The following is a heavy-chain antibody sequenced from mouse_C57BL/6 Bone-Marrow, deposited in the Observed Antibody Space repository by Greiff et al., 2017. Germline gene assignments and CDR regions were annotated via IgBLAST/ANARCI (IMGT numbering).Heavy chain of an antibody. CDR1: GYTFPDYY. V-gene: IGHV1-19*01. Sequence: VQLKQSGPVLVKPGASVKMSCQASGYTFPDYYMNWGKQSHGKSLEWIGVINPYNGGTSYNQTFKGKATLTVDKSSSTAYMELNSLTSEDSAVYYCAVYYYGSWYFDVWGTGTTVTVSS. CDR2: INPYNGGT. D-gene: IGHD1-1*01. CDR3: AVYYYGSWYFDV. J-gene: IGHJ1*03.